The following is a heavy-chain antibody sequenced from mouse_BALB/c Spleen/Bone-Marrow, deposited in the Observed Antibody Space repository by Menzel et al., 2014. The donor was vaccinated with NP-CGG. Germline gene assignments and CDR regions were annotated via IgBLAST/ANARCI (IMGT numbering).Heavy chain of an antibody. CDR1: GFAFSSYD. V-gene: IGHV5-12-1*01. Sequence: DVHLVESGGGLVKPGGSLKLSCAASGFAFSSYDMSWVRQTPEKRLEWVAYISSGGGSTYYPDTVKGRFTISRDNAKNTLFLQMSSLKADDAAMYYCGRLCPFYGKEFAYWGQGTLVTGSA. D-gene: IGHD2-10*01. J-gene: IGHJ3*01. CDR3: GRLCPFYGKEFAY. CDR2: ISSGGGST.